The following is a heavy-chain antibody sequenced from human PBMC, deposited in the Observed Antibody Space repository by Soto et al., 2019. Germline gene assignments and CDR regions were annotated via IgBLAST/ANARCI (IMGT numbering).Heavy chain of an antibody. D-gene: IGHD2-8*02. V-gene: IGHV3-23*01. CDR2: IKSDGTT. J-gene: IGHJ6*03. Sequence: GGSLRLSCAASGFNINNYAMNWVRQTPGEGLEWVSGIKSDGTTYYVDSGKGRYTISRDDSKNTLFLQMNSLRAEDTALYYCAKCAKTGVGYGIYYMDVWGKGTTVTVSS. CDR3: AKCAKTGVGYGIYYMDV. CDR1: GFNINNYA.